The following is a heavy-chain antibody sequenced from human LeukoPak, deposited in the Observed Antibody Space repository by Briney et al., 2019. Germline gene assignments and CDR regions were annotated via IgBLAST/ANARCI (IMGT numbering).Heavy chain of an antibody. V-gene: IGHV1-18*04. Sequence: ASVKVSCKASGYTFTGYYIHWVRQAPGQGLEWMGWISAYNGNTNYAQKLQGRVTMTTDTSTSTAYMELRSLRSDDTAVYYCARDNGSSWPDYFDYWGQGTLVTVSS. CDR3: ARDNGSSWPDYFDY. CDR1: GYTFTGYY. D-gene: IGHD6-13*01. J-gene: IGHJ4*02. CDR2: ISAYNGNT.